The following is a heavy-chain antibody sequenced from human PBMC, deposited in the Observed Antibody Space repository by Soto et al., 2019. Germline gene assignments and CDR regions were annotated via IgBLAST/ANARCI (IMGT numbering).Heavy chain of an antibody. J-gene: IGHJ4*02. V-gene: IGHV1-69*13. D-gene: IGHD5-12*01. CDR1: GGTFSSYA. CDR3: ARDRDSGYDSYFDY. CDR2: IIPIFGTA. Sequence: SVKVSCKASGGTFSSYAISWVRQAPGQGLEWMGGIIPIFGTANYAQKFQGRVTITADESTSTAYMELSSLRSEDTAAYYCARDRDSGYDSYFDYWGQGTLVTVSS.